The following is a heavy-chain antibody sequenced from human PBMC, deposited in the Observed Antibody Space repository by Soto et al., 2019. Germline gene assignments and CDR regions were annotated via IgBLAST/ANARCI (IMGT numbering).Heavy chain of an antibody. Sequence: GGSLRLSCAASGFTFSSYSMNWVRQAPGKGLEWVSSISSSSSYIYYADSVKGRFTISRDNAKNSLYLRMNSLRAEDTAVYYCASLGDSGYDDDAFDIWGQGTMVTVSS. V-gene: IGHV3-21*01. D-gene: IGHD5-12*01. J-gene: IGHJ3*02. CDR2: ISSSSSYI. CDR3: ASLGDSGYDDDAFDI. CDR1: GFTFSSYS.